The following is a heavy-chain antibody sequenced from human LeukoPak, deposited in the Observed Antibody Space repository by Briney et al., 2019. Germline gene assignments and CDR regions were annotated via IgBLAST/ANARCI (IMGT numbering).Heavy chain of an antibody. CDR2: ISGSGGST. CDR1: GFTFSSYA. Sequence: QPGGSLRLSCAASGFTFSSYAMSWVRQAPGKGLEWVSAISGSGGSTYYADSVQGRFTISRDTSRNTLYLQVNSLRAEDTAVYYCARLGPYYFDSWGQGTLVIVSS. CDR3: ARLGPYYFDS. D-gene: IGHD2-21*01. V-gene: IGHV3-23*01. J-gene: IGHJ4*02.